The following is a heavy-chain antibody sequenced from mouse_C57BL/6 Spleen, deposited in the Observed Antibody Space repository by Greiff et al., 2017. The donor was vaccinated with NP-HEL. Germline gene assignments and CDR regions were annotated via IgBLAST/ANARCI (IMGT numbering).Heavy chain of an antibody. Sequence: EVQLVESGGGLVQPKGSLKLSCAASGFTFNTYAMHRVRQAPGKGLEWVARIRSKRSNYAIYYADSGKDRFTISRDDSQSMLYLQMNNLKTDDTAMYYCVRGGSLLLRGGAYAMDYWGQGTSVTVSS. CDR3: VRGGSLLLRGGAYAMDY. V-gene: IGHV10-3*01. J-gene: IGHJ4*01. CDR2: IRSKRSNYAI. CDR1: GFTFNTYA. D-gene: IGHD1-1*01.